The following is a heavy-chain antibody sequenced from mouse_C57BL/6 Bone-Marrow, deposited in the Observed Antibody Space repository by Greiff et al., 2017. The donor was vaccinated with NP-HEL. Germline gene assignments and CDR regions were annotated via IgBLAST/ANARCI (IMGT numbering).Heavy chain of an antibody. V-gene: IGHV5-15*01. Sequence: EVQVVESGGGLVQPGGSLKLSCAASGFTFSDYGMAWVRQAPRKGPEWVAFISNLAYSIYYADNVTGRFTIARENAKNTLYLEMSSLRSEDTAMYYCARQGYGSSYDVWGTGTTVTVSS. CDR2: ISNLAYSI. J-gene: IGHJ1*03. CDR3: ARQGYGSSYDV. D-gene: IGHD1-1*01. CDR1: GFTFSDYG.